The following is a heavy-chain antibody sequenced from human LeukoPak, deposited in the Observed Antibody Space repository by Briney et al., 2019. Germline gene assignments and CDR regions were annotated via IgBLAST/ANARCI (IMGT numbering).Heavy chain of an antibody. Sequence: SETLSLTCTVSGGSISSYYWSWIRQPPGKGLEWIGYIYYSGSTNYNPSLKSRVTISVDTSKNQSSLKLSSVTAADTAVYYCARTRRGYSYGNHFDYWGQGTLVTVSS. CDR3: ARTRRGYSYGNHFDY. CDR1: GGSISSYY. J-gene: IGHJ4*02. V-gene: IGHV4-59*08. D-gene: IGHD5-18*01. CDR2: IYYSGST.